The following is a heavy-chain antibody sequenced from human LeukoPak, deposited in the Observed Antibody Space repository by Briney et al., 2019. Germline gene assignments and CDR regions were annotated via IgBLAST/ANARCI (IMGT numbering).Heavy chain of an antibody. Sequence: SETLSLTCTVSGGSISSGDHFWSWIRQHPGKGLEWIGYIYYSGTAYSNPSLQSRVTMSVDTSKNQFSLKLSSVTAADTALYYCARTGCCSSSTNCYGASFDFWGQGTLVTVSS. J-gene: IGHJ4*02. CDR1: GGSISSGDHF. CDR3: ARTGCCSSSTNCYGASFDF. V-gene: IGHV4-31*03. D-gene: IGHD2-2*01. CDR2: IYYSGTA.